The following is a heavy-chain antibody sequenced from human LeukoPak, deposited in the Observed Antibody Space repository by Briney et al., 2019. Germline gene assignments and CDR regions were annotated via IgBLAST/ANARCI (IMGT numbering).Heavy chain of an antibody. Sequence: GGSLRLSCEASGFTFSSYAMSWVRQAPGKGLEWVSAISGSGGSTYYADSVKGRFTISRDNSKNTLYLQMNSLRAEDTAVYYCAKDKGIVVVVAAELYFQHWGQGTLVTVSS. V-gene: IGHV3-23*01. CDR3: AKDKGIVVVVAAELYFQH. J-gene: IGHJ1*01. CDR2: ISGSGGST. CDR1: GFTFSSYA. D-gene: IGHD2-15*01.